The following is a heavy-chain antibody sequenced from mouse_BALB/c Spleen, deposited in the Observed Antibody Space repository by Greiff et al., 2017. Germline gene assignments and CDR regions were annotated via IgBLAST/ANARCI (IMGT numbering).Heavy chain of an antibody. CDR3: ARVDYRYAWFAY. V-gene: IGHV2-9*02. Sequence: QVQLKESGPGLVAPSQSLSITCTVSGFSLTSYGVHWVRQPPGKGLEWLGVIWAGGSTNYNSALMSRLSISKDNSKSLVFLKMNSLQTDDTAMYYCARVDYRYAWFAYWGQGTLVTVSA. CDR2: IWAGGST. CDR1: GFSLTSYG. J-gene: IGHJ3*01. D-gene: IGHD2-14*01.